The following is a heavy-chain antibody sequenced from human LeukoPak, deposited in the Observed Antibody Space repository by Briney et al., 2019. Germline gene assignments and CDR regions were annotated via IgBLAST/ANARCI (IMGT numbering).Heavy chain of an antibody. D-gene: IGHD3-9*01. CDR1: GGSINTYY. V-gene: IGHV4-34*01. CDR3: ALAGRYFDWLYGEYVWFDP. J-gene: IGHJ5*02. CDR2: INHSGST. Sequence: SETLSLTCTVSGGSINTYYWSWIRQPPGKGLEWIGEINHSGSTNYNPSLKSRVTISVDTSKNQFSLKLSSVTAADTAVYYCALAGRYFDWLYGEYVWFDPWGQGTLVTVSS.